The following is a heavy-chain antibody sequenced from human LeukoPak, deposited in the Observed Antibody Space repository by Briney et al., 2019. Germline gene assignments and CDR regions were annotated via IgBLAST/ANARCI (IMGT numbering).Heavy chain of an antibody. D-gene: IGHD2-2*01. V-gene: IGHV1-18*01. CDR1: GYTFTSYG. CDR3: ARDGGYCSSTSCYGGHGMDV. Sequence: ASVNVSCKASGYTFTSYGISWVRQAPGQGLEWMGWISAYNGNTNYAQKLQGRVTMTTDTSTSTAYMELRSLRSDDTAVYYCARDGGYCSSTSCYGGHGMDVWGQGTTVTVSS. J-gene: IGHJ6*02. CDR2: ISAYNGNT.